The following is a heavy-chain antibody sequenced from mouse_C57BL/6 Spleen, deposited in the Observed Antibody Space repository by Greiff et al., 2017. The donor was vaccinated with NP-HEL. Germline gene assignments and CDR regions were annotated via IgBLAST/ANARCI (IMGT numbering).Heavy chain of an antibody. CDR2: IDPETGGT. V-gene: IGHV1-15*01. CDR1: GYTFTDYE. Sequence: QVQLKQSGAELVRPGASVTLSCKASGYTFTDYEMHWVKQTPVHGLEWIGAIDPETGGTAYNQKFKGKAILTADKSSSTAYMELRSLTSEDSAVYYWTRGAYYFDYWGQGTTLTVSS. J-gene: IGHJ2*01. CDR3: TRGAYYFDY.